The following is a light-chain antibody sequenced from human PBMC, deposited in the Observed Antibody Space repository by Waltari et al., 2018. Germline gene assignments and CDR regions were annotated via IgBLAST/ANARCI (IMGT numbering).Light chain of an antibody. V-gene: IGLV2-8*01. CDR1: SSDVGGYTY. Sequence: QSALTQPPSASGSPGQSVTISCTGTSSDVGGYTYVSWYQQHPGKVPKLMIYEVSKRPSGVPDRFSGSKSGNTASLTVSGLQAEDEADYYCASYAGSRYVFGTGTKVTVL. J-gene: IGLJ1*01. CDR3: ASYAGSRYV. CDR2: EVS.